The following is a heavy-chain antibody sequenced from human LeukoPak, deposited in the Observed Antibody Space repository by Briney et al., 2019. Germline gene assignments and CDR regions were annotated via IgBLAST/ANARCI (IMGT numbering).Heavy chain of an antibody. CDR3: AKDIGVAAAAFDAFDI. CDR2: ISWNSGSI. J-gene: IGHJ3*02. CDR1: GFTFDDYA. D-gene: IGHD6-13*01. V-gene: IGHV3-9*01. Sequence: GGSLRLSCAASGFTFDDYAMHWVRQAPGKGPEWVSGISWNSGSIGYADSVKGRFTISRDNAKNSLYLQMNSLRAEDTALYYCAKDIGVAAAAFDAFDIWGQGTMVTVSS.